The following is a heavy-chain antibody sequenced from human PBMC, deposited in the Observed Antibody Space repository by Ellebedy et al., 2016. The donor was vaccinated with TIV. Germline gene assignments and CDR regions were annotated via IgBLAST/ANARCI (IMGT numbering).Heavy chain of an antibody. CDR3: ATSGKDGWFGEGDS. D-gene: IGHD3-10*01. Sequence: PGGSLRLSCVGSGFTFSSYRMHWVRQDPGKGPEGIANINGKSYSISYADSVKGRFTISRDNARNLLYLQMKSLRVEDTAVYYCATSGKDGWFGEGDSWGQGTLVTVSS. CDR2: INGKSYSI. CDR1: GFTFSSYR. J-gene: IGHJ4*02. V-gene: IGHV3-48*04.